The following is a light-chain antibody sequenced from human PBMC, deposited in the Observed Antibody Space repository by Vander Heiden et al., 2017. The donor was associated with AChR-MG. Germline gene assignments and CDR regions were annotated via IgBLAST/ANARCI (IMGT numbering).Light chain of an antibody. CDR2: KAS. CDR3: QQYNSYSIT. J-gene: IGKJ5*01. V-gene: IGKV1-5*03. Sequence: DIQMTQSPSTLSASVGDRVTITCRASQSISNWLAWYQQKPGRAPKLLIYKASTLGGGVPSRFSASGSGTEFTLSISSLQPDDFATYYCQQYNSYSITFGQGTRLETK. CDR1: QSISNW.